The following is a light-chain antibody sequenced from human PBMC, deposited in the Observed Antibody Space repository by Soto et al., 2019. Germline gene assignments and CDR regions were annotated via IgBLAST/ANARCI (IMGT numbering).Light chain of an antibody. CDR1: QSISSY. Sequence: DIQMTQSPSSLSASVGDRVTITCRASQSISSYLIWYQQKPGKAPQLLIYDASTLQSGVPSRFSGSGCGTEFTLTISSLQPDDFATSYCQQGHNAPRTFGGGTKVEIK. CDR2: DAS. CDR3: QQGHNAPRT. V-gene: IGKV1-39*01. J-gene: IGKJ4*01.